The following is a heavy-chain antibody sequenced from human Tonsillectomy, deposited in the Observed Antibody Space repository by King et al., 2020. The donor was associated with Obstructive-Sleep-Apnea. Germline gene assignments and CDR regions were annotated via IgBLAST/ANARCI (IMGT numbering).Heavy chain of an antibody. J-gene: IGHJ4*02. CDR3: ARHSRPTGIAGY. D-gene: IGHD1-1*01. CDR2: IYNSETT. CDR1: GGSISSYY. V-gene: IGHV4-59*08. Sequence: QVQLQESGPGLVKPSETLSLTCTVSGGSISSYYWSWIRQPPGKGLEWIGYIYNSETTKYNPSLKSRVTISVDTSKNQFSLKLSSVTAADTAVYYWARHSRPTGIAGYWGQGPLVTVSS.